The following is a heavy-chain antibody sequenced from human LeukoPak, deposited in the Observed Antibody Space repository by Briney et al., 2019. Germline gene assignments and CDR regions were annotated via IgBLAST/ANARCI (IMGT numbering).Heavy chain of an antibody. CDR2: IYYSGST. CDR3: ARNSSGGWFAP. Sequence: SETLSLTCTVSGGSISSSSYYWGWIRQPPGKGLERIGSIYYSGSTSYNPSLKSRVTISVDTSKNQFSLELSSVTAADTAVYYCARNSSGGWFAPWGQGTLVTVSS. D-gene: IGHD6-19*01. J-gene: IGHJ5*02. CDR1: GGSISSSSYY. V-gene: IGHV4-39*01.